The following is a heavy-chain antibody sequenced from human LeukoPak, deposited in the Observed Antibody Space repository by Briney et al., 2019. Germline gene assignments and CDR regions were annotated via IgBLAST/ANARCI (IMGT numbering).Heavy chain of an antibody. V-gene: IGHV1-18*01. CDR1: GYFFPSYG. CDR3: ARAQTTLLLDY. CDR2: ISAHNGNA. Sequence: ASVKVSCKPSGYFFPSYGIIWVRQAHRRGLQWVGWISAHNGNANYAQKLQGRVTMTTDTSASTVYMELRSLRSDDTAVYYCARAQTTLLLDYWGQGTLVTVSS. J-gene: IGHJ4*02. D-gene: IGHD2-15*01.